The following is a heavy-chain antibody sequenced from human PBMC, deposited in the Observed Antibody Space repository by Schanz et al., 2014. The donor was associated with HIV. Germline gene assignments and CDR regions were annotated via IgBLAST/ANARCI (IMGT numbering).Heavy chain of an antibody. V-gene: IGHV1-18*01. CDR1: GYTFSTYG. Sequence: QVQLVQSGDEVKKPGASVKVSCKASGYTFSTYGISWVRQAPGQGLEWMGWINAYNGNTHYAQKFQGRVTMTTDTSTSTAYMELRNLRSDDTAVYYCASDLSVYSSSSSVWGQGTTVTVSS. CDR3: ASDLSVYSSSSSV. CDR2: INAYNGNT. J-gene: IGHJ6*02. D-gene: IGHD6-13*01.